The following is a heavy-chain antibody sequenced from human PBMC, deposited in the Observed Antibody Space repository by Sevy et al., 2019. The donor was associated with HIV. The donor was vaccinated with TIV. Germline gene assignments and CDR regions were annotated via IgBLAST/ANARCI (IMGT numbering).Heavy chain of an antibody. D-gene: IGHD3-22*01. CDR2: INHSGST. V-gene: IGHV4-34*01. J-gene: IGHJ6*02. Sequence: QLPETLSLTCAVYGGSFSGYYWSWIRQPPGKGLEWIGEINHSGSTNYNPSLKSRVTISVDTSKNQFSLKLSSVTAADTAVYYCASRTPQYYYDSSGLGVWGQGTTVTVSS. CDR3: ASRTPQYYYDSSGLGV. CDR1: GGSFSGYY.